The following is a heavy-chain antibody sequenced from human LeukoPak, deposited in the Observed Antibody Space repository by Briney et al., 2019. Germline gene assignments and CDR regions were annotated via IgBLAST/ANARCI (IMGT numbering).Heavy chain of an antibody. V-gene: IGHV3-7*01. CDR3: AELGITMIGGV. CDR1: GFTFSNYW. J-gene: IGHJ6*04. CDR2: IKQDGSEK. D-gene: IGHD3-10*02. Sequence: GGSLRLSCAASGFTFSNYWMSWVRQTPGKGLEWVAEIKQDGSEKNYVDSVKGRFIISRDNAKNSLYLQMNSLRAEDTAVYYCAELGITMIGGVWGKGTTVTISS.